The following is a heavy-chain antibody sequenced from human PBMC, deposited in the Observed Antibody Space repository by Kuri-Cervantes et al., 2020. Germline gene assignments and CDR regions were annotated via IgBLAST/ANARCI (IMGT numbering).Heavy chain of an antibody. V-gene: IGHV3-23*01. CDR3: AKGVKSGVWSSDYGDY. Sequence: GESLKISCAASGFTFSSYAMSWVRQAAGKGLEWVSGISGSGGSTYYADSVKGRFTTSRDNSKNTLYLQMNSLRAEDTAVYYCAKGVKSGVWSSDYGDYWGQGTLVTVSS. CDR2: ISGSGGST. CDR1: GFTFSSYA. J-gene: IGHJ4*02. D-gene: IGHD2-8*02.